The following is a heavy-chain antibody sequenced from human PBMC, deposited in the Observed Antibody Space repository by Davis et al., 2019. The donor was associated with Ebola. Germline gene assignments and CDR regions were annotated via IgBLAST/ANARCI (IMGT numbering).Heavy chain of an antibody. V-gene: IGHV1-46*01. CDR2: INPSGGST. CDR3: ARTLYGSGSYYQHGDY. J-gene: IGHJ4*02. Sequence: ASVKVSCKASGYTFTSYYMHWVRQAPGQGLEWMGIINPSGGSTSYAQKFQGRVTMTRDTSTSTVYMELSSLRSEDTAVYYCARTLYGSGSYYQHGDYWGQGTLVTVSS. CDR1: GYTFTSYY. D-gene: IGHD3-10*01.